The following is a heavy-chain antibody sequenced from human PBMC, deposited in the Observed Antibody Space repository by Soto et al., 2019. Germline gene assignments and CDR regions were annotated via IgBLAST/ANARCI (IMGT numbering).Heavy chain of an antibody. Sequence: XSVKVSCKASVYTFTCYYMHWVRQAPGQGLEWMGWINPNSGGTNYAQKFQGRVTMTRDTSISTAYMELSRLRSDDTAVYYCARAVVVPAAEYYYYGMDVWGQGTTVTVSS. CDR2: INPNSGGT. CDR3: ARAVVVPAAEYYYYGMDV. D-gene: IGHD2-2*01. V-gene: IGHV1-2*02. CDR1: VYTFTCYY. J-gene: IGHJ6*02.